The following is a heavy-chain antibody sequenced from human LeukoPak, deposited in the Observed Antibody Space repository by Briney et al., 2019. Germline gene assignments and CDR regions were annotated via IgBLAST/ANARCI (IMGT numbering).Heavy chain of an antibody. V-gene: IGHV4-34*01. CDR1: GGSFSGYY. D-gene: IGHD3-10*01. CDR3: ARGRITMVRGGYWFDP. J-gene: IGHJ5*02. CDR2: INHSGST. Sequence: LKPSETLSLTCAVYGGSFSGYYWSWIRQPPGNGVEWIGEINHSGSTNYNPSLKSRVTISVDTSKNQFSLKLSSVTAADTAVYYCARGRITMVRGGYWFDPWGQGTLVTVSS.